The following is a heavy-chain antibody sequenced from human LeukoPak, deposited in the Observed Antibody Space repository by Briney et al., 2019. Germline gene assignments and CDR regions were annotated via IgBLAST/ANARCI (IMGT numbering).Heavy chain of an antibody. V-gene: IGHV3-23*01. CDR2: ISGGGGNT. CDR1: GFTVTSYA. D-gene: IGHD1-26*01. Sequence: GGSLRLSCAASGFTVTSYAMTWVRQAPGGGLEWVSVISGGGGNTHHADSVKGRFTVSRDNSKNTVYMQMNSLRAEDTAVYYCAKGFSGYDYHGMDVWGQGTTVTVSS. CDR3: AKGFSGYDYHGMDV. J-gene: IGHJ6*02.